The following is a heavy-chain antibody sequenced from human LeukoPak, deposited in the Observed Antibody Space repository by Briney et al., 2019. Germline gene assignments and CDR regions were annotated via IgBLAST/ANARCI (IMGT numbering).Heavy chain of an antibody. D-gene: IGHD6-19*01. V-gene: IGHV3-23*01. CDR1: GFTFSSYA. J-gene: IGHJ4*02. CDR3: AKDLTVYSSGSSFDY. CDR2: ISGSGGST. Sequence: PGGSLRLSCAASGFTFSSYAMSWVRQAPGKGLEWVSAISGSGGSTYYADSVKGRFTISRDNSKNTLYLQMNSLRAEDTAVYYCAKDLTVYSSGSSFDYWGQGTLVTVSS.